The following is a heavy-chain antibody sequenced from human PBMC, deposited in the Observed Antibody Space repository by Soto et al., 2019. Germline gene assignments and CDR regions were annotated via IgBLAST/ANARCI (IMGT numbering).Heavy chain of an antibody. Sequence: GGSLRLSCAASGLTFSTYWMHWVRQAPGKGLLWVSRIKTDGTYATYADSVKGRFTISRDNAKNTLYLQMNSLRVEDAAVYYCAAGARGYYANWGQGTLVTVS. V-gene: IGHV3-74*01. J-gene: IGHJ4*02. CDR1: GLTFSTYW. CDR2: IKTDGTYA. D-gene: IGHD3-22*01. CDR3: AAGARGYYAN.